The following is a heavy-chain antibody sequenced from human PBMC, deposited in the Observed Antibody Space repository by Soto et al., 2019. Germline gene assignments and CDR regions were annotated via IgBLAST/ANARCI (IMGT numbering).Heavy chain of an antibody. V-gene: IGHV3-48*01. Sequence: PGGSLRLSCAASGFTFSSYSMNWVRQAPGKGLEWVSYISSSSSTIYYADSVKGRFTISRDNAKNSLYLQMNSLRAEDTAVYYCARAGVWRSVPFDYWGQGTLVTVSS. CDR1: GFTFSSYS. J-gene: IGHJ4*02. CDR3: ARAGVWRSVPFDY. D-gene: IGHD6-13*01. CDR2: ISSSSSTI.